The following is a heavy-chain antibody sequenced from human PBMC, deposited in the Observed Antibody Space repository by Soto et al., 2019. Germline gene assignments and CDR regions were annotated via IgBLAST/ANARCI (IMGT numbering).Heavy chain of an antibody. Sequence: LSLTCAVSGASVSDGSDFWSWIRQPPGKGLEWLGYLSYGGSTRYNPSLRSRVTISSDTSKNQFSLRLFSVTAADTALYYCARATGYSSTWYDSWGQGQLVTVSS. J-gene: IGHJ5*01. CDR3: ARATGYSSTWYDS. CDR1: GASVSDGSDF. D-gene: IGHD6-13*01. CDR2: LSYGGST. V-gene: IGHV4-61*01.